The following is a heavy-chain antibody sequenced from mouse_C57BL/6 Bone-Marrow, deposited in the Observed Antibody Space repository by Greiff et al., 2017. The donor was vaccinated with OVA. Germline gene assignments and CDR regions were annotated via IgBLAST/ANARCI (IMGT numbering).Heavy chain of an antibody. Sequence: EVQLQQSGAELVRPGASVKLSCTASGFNIKDDYMHWVKQRPEQGLEWIGWIDPENGDTEYASKFQGKATITADTSSNTAYLQLSSLTSEDTAVYYGTTVVVFDYWGQGTTLTVSS. CDR1: GFNIKDDY. V-gene: IGHV14-4*01. CDR3: TTVVVFDY. J-gene: IGHJ2*01. CDR2: IDPENGDT. D-gene: IGHD1-1*01.